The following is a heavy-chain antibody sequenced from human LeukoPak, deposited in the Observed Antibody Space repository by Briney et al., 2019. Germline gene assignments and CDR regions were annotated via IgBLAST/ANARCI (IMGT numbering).Heavy chain of an antibody. J-gene: IGHJ5*02. D-gene: IGHD1-26*01. Sequence: ASVKVSFKASGGTFSSYAISWVRQAPGQGLEWMGGIIPIFGTANYAQKFQGRVTITADESTSTAYMELSSLRSEDTAVYYCARDLRRGSYYWFDPWGQGTLVTVSS. CDR3: ARDLRRGSYYWFDP. V-gene: IGHV1-69*13. CDR1: GGTFSSYA. CDR2: IIPIFGTA.